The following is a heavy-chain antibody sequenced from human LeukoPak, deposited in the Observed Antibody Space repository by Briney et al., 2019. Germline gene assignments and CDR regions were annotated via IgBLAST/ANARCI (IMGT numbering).Heavy chain of an antibody. V-gene: IGHV3-23*01. J-gene: IGHJ4*02. Sequence: GGSLGLSCAASGFTFSSYAMSWVRQAPGKGLEWVSVISGSGGTTYYADSVKGRFTISRDNSKNTLYMQMNSLRAEDTAVYYCAKAQSGYSNLEYWGQGTLVTFSS. D-gene: IGHD4-11*01. CDR3: AKAQSGYSNLEY. CDR1: GFTFSSYA. CDR2: ISGSGGTT.